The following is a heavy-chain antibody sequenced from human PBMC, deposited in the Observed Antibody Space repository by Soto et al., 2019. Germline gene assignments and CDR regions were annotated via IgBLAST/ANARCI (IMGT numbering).Heavy chain of an antibody. J-gene: IGHJ4*02. CDR2: ISYDGSNK. V-gene: IGHV3-30*18. D-gene: IGHD3-3*01. CDR3: AKFASPTIF. Sequence: QVQLVESGGGVVQPGRSLRLSCAASGFTFSSYGMHWVRQAPGKGLEWVAVISYDGSNKYYADSVKGRFTISRDNSKNTLYLQMNSLRAEDTAVYYWAKFASPTIFWGQGTLVTVSS. CDR1: GFTFSSYG.